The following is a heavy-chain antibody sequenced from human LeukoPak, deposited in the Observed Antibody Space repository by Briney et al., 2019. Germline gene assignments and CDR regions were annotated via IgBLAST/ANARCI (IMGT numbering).Heavy chain of an antibody. CDR1: GFTFDDYA. Sequence: PGGSLRLSCAASGFTFDDYAMHWVRQAPGKGLEWVSGISWNSGSIGYADSVKGRFTISRDNAKNSLYLQMNSLRSEDTAVYYCARETLKLWSMRYWGQGTLVTVSS. V-gene: IGHV3-9*01. D-gene: IGHD5-18*01. J-gene: IGHJ4*02. CDR3: ARETLKLWSMRY. CDR2: ISWNSGSI.